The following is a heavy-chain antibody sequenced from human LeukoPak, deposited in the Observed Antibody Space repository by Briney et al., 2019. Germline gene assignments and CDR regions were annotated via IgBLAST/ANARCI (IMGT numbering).Heavy chain of an antibody. Sequence: SETLSLTCTVSGGSISSYYWSWIRQPPGKGLEWIGYIYYSGSTNYNPSLKSRVTISVDTSKNQFSLKLSSVTAADTAVYYCARADDFGIGGYSYGYGYWGQGTLVTVSS. CDR2: IYYSGST. D-gene: IGHD5-18*01. J-gene: IGHJ4*02. V-gene: IGHV4-59*01. CDR1: GGSISSYY. CDR3: ARADDFGIGGYSYGYGY.